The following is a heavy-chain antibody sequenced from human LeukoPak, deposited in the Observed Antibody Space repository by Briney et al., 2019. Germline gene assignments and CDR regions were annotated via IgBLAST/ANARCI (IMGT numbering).Heavy chain of an antibody. CDR3: ATRKLGNDY. J-gene: IGHJ4*02. Sequence: SETLSLTCTVSGESISGFYWTWIRQPPGKGLEWIGYIYYSGSTNYNPSLKSRVTISVDTSKNQFSLKLYSVTAADTAVYYCATRKLGNDYWGQGTLVTVSS. CDR2: IYYSGST. V-gene: IGHV4-59*01. CDR1: GESISGFY. D-gene: IGHD7-27*01.